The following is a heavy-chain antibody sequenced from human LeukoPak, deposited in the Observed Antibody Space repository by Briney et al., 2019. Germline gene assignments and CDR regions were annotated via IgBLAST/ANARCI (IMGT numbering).Heavy chain of an antibody. CDR1: GFTFSSYA. J-gene: IGHJ4*02. V-gene: IGHV3-23*01. CDR2: ISGSGGNT. Sequence: PGRSLRLSCAASGFTFSSYAMSWVRQAPEKRLEWVSAISGSGGNTYYADAVKGRFTISRDNSKNTLNLQMNSLRAEDTAVYYCAKGPLIEVTGTTWDYWGQGTLVIVSS. D-gene: IGHD6-19*01. CDR3: AKGPLIEVTGTTWDY.